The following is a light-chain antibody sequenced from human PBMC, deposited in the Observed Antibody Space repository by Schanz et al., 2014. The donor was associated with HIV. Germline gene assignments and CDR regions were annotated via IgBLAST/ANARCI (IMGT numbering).Light chain of an antibody. V-gene: IGKV1D-16*01. CDR1: QFINTW. Sequence: DIQMTQSPSSVSASVGDRVTITCRASQFINTWLAWYQQKPGKAPKRLIYAASFLQSEVPSRFIGSGSGTEFTLTITNLQPEDFATYYCQQYNSYPLTFGGGTKVEIK. CDR2: AAS. CDR3: QQYNSYPLT. J-gene: IGKJ4*01.